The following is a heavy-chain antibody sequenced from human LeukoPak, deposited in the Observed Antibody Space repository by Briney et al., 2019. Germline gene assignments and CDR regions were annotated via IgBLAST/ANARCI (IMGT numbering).Heavy chain of an antibody. Sequence: GGSLRLSCAASGFSFTAYSMNWVRQAPGRGLEWISYIGPGGDIYYADSVTGRFTVSRDTAKNSLYLQMNALRVEDTAVYYCARRFDSWGQGTLVTVSS. V-gene: IGHV3-48*01. J-gene: IGHJ4*02. CDR3: ARRFDS. CDR2: IGPGGDI. CDR1: GFSFTAYS.